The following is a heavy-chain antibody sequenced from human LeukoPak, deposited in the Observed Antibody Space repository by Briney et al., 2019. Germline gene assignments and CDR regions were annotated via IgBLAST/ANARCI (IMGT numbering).Heavy chain of an antibody. CDR2: IYTSGST. J-gene: IGHJ6*03. CDR1: GGSISSYY. D-gene: IGHD3-22*01. V-gene: IGHV4-4*07. CDR3: ARDRYYDSSGDYYYYMDV. Sequence: PSETLSLTCTVSGGSISSYYWSWIRQPAGKGLEWIGRIYTSGSTNYNPSLKSRVTMSVDTSKNQFSLKLSSVTAADTAVYYCARDRYYDSSGDYYYYMDVWGKGTTVTTSS.